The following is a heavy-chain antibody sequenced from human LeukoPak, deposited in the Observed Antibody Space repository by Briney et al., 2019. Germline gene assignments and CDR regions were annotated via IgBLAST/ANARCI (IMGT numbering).Heavy chain of an antibody. J-gene: IGHJ4*02. CDR2: IYPGDSDT. Sequence: GESLKISCKGSGYSFTSYWIGWMRQMPGKGLEWMGIIYPGDSDTRYSPSFQGQVTISADKSISTAYLQWSSLKASDTAMYYCARQGDCSSTSCPFDYWGQGTLVTVSS. D-gene: IGHD2-2*01. CDR3: ARQGDCSSTSCPFDY. CDR1: GYSFTSYW. V-gene: IGHV5-51*01.